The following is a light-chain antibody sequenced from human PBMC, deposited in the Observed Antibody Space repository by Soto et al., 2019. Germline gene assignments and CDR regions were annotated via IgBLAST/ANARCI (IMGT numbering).Light chain of an antibody. V-gene: IGKV1-5*03. J-gene: IGKJ2*01. CDR2: EAS. CDR1: QSIRTW. CDR3: QKYDTYPYT. Sequence: DIQMTQSPSTLSAAVGDRVTITCQASQSIRTWLAWYQQRPGEAPNLLIYEASKLQIGVPSRFGGSGSGTEFTVTISSLQPDDVGTYYCQKYDTYPYTFGQGTKLEI.